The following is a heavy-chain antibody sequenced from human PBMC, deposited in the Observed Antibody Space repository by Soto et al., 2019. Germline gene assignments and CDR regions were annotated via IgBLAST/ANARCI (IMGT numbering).Heavy chain of an antibody. J-gene: IGHJ4*02. CDR1: GFSFSTYG. CDR2: VSGGSGVT. Sequence: EVQLLESGGGLVQPGGSLRLSCAVSGFSFSTYGVTWVRQAPGKGLEWVSGVSGGSGVTHYADSVKCRFTITGDNSKNTVYLHMNSLRVEDTAVYYCAKWNGYGDYWGQGTLVTVSS. CDR3: AKWNGYGDY. D-gene: IGHD1-1*01. V-gene: IGHV3-23*01.